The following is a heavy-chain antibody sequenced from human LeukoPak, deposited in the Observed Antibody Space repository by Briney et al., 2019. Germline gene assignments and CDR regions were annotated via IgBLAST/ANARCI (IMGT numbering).Heavy chain of an antibody. CDR3: ASLGNYYYYGMDV. J-gene: IGHJ6*02. V-gene: IGHV3-74*01. D-gene: IGHD7-27*01. Sequence: GGSLRLSCAASGFTFSSYWMHWVRQAPGKGLVWVSRINSDGSSTSYADSVKGRFTISRDNAKNTLYLQVNSLRAEDTAVYYCASLGNYYYYGMDVWGQGTTVTVSS. CDR2: INSDGSST. CDR1: GFTFSSYW.